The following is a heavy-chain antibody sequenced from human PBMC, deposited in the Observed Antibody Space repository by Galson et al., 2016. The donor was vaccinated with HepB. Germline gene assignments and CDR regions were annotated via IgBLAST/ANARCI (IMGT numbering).Heavy chain of an antibody. D-gene: IGHD3-10*01. V-gene: IGHV3-23*01. Sequence: CAASGFTFSSYAMGWLRRAPGKGLECVATISTAGGYAYYADSVKGRLTISRDNSKNTLYLQINSLRAEDTAIYYCAKRSPYYFDYWGQGTQVTVSS. J-gene: IGHJ4*02. CDR3: AKRSPYYFDY. CDR2: ISTAGGYA. CDR1: GFTFSSYA.